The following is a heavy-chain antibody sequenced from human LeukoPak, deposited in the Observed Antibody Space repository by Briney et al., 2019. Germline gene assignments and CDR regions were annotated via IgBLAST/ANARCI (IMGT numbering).Heavy chain of an antibody. CDR2: IWYDGSNK. CDR1: GFTFSSYG. V-gene: IGHV3-33*01. Sequence: GGSLRLSCAASGFTFSSYGMHWVRQAPGKGLEWVAVIWYDGSNKYYADSVKGRFTISRDNSKNTLYLQMNSLRAEDTAVYYCARDEGPDRVFDYWGQGTLVTVSS. J-gene: IGHJ4*02. CDR3: ARDEGPDRVFDY. D-gene: IGHD1-14*01.